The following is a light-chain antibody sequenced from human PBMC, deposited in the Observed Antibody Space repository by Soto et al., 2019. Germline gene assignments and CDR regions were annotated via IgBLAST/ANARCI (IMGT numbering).Light chain of an antibody. CDR1: QSVSNF. CDR2: DAS. Sequence: EIVLTQSPATLSLSPGERATLSCRASQSVSNFLAWYQQKPGQAPRLLIRDASTRAAGIPAGFSGSGSGTDFTLTINSLEPEDVALYYCQQRRIWLTFGGGTKVEIE. CDR3: QQRRIWLT. J-gene: IGKJ4*01. V-gene: IGKV3-11*01.